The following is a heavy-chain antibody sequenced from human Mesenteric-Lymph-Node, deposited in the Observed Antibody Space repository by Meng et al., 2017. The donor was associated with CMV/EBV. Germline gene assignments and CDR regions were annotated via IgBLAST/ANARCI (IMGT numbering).Heavy chain of an antibody. CDR2: SSSSSSTI. Sequence: GESLKISCAASGFTFSSYSMNWVRPAPGKGLEWGSDSSSSSSTIYYADSVKGRFTISRDNAKNSLYLQMNSLRAEDTAVYYCARRGPYSKPYYYYGMDVWGQGTTVTVSS. CDR3: ARRGPYSKPYYYYGMDV. V-gene: IGHV3-48*04. J-gene: IGHJ6*02. D-gene: IGHD4-11*01. CDR1: GFTFSSYS.